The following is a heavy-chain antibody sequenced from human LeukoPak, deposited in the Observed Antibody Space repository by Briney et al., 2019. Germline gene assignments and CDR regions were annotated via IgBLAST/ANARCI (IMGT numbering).Heavy chain of an antibody. Sequence: SETLSLTCTVSGGSISSSSYYWGWIRQPPGKGLEWIGSIYYSGSTYYNPSLKSRVTISADTSKNQFSLKLSSVTAADTAVYYCARSRIGGVIVQYNWFDPWGQGTLVTVSS. V-gene: IGHV4-39*07. CDR3: ARSRIGGVIVQYNWFDP. CDR1: GGSISSSSYY. D-gene: IGHD3-16*02. CDR2: IYYSGST. J-gene: IGHJ5*02.